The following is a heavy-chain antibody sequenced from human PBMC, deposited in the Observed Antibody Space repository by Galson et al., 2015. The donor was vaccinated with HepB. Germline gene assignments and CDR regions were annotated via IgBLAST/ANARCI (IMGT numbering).Heavy chain of an antibody. CDR1: GFTFTDYS. J-gene: IGHJ5*02. D-gene: IGHD2/OR15-2a*01. CDR3: ARATLTWFDP. Sequence: SLRLSCAASGFTFTDYSMSWIRQAPGKGLEWVSYISGSGSTTIFYANSVKGRFTISRDNAKNSVYLQMSSRGAEDTAVYYCARATLTWFDPWGQGTLVTVSS. V-gene: IGHV3-11*01. CDR2: ISGSGSTTI.